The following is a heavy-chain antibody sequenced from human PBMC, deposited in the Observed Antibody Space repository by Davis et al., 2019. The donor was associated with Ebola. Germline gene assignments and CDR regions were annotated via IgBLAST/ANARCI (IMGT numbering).Heavy chain of an antibody. V-gene: IGHV1-2*02. D-gene: IGHD2-8*01. CDR2: INPNSGGT. J-gene: IGHJ5*02. CDR3: ARDRHHIVLMVYTKVGWFDP. CDR1: GYTFTGYY. Sequence: SVKVSCKASGYTFTGYYMHWVRQAPGQGLEWMGWINPNSGGTNYAQKFQGRVTMTRDTSISTAYMELSRLRSDDTAVYYCARDRHHIVLMVYTKVGWFDPWGQGTLVTVSS.